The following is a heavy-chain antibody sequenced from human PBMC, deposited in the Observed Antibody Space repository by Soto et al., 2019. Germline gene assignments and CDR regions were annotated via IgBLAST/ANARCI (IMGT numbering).Heavy chain of an antibody. Sequence: SETLSVTCSVSGGSINSSSYYWGWIRQPPGKGLEWIGSIYYSGSTYYNPSLKSRVTISVDTSKNQFSLKLSSVTAADTAVYYCARRGSSSWYGYWGQGTLVTVSS. J-gene: IGHJ4*02. CDR2: IYYSGST. CDR1: GGSINSSSYY. D-gene: IGHD6-13*01. CDR3: ARRGSSSWYGY. V-gene: IGHV4-39*01.